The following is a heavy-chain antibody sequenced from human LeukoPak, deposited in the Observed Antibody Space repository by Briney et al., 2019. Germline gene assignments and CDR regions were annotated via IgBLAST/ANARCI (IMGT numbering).Heavy chain of an antibody. CDR3: ARGTRSYDDY. Sequence: GGSLRLSCAASGFTVSSNYMSWVRQAPGKGLEWVSIIYTGGSIYYADSVKGRFTISRDNSKNTVYLQMNSLRAEDTAVYYCARGTRSYDDYWGQGTLVTVSS. CDR2: IYTGGSI. V-gene: IGHV3-66*01. D-gene: IGHD3-16*01. J-gene: IGHJ4*02. CDR1: GFTVSSNY.